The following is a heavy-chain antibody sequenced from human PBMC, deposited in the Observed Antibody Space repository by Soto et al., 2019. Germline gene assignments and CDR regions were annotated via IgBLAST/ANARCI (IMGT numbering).Heavy chain of an antibody. D-gene: IGHD3-22*01. CDR1: GFTFSTYW. V-gene: IGHV3-74*01. CDR3: AAGGSGYYAN. CDR2: IKTDGTYA. J-gene: IGHJ4*02. Sequence: VLLVEAGGDLVQPGGSLRLSFAASGFTFSTYWMHWVRQAPGKGLLWVSRIKTDGTYATYADSVQGRFTISRDNAKNTLYLQMNSLRVEDAAVYYCAAGGSGYYANWGQGTLVTVSS.